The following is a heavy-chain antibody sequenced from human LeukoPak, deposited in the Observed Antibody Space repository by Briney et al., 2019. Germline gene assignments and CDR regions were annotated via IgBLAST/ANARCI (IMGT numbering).Heavy chain of an antibody. V-gene: IGHV4-34*01. Sequence: SETLSLTCAVYGGSFSGYYWSWIRQPPGKGLEWIGEINHSGSTNYNPSLKSRVTISVDTSKNQFSLKLSSVTAADTAVYYCARGEGMNSGSYHFDYWGQGTLVTVSS. CDR3: ARGEGMNSGSYHFDY. CDR1: GGSFSGYY. CDR2: INHSGST. D-gene: IGHD1-26*01. J-gene: IGHJ4*02.